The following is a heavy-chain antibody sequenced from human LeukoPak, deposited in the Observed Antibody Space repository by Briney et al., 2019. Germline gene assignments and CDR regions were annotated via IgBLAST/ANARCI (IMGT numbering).Heavy chain of an antibody. Sequence: PGGSLRLSCAASGFTFSNYWMGWVRQAPGKGLEWAANIKQDGSEKYYVDSVKGRFTISRDNAKNSLYLQMNSLRAEDTAVYYCARHDYDFWSGYGVGYFDLWGRGTLVTVSS. V-gene: IGHV3-7*01. D-gene: IGHD3-3*01. CDR1: GFTFSNYW. CDR3: ARHDYDFWSGYGVGYFDL. CDR2: IKQDGSEK. J-gene: IGHJ2*01.